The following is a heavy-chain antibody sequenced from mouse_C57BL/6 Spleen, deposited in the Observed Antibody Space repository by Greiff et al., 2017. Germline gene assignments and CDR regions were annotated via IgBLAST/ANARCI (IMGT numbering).Heavy chain of an antibody. CDR1: GFTFSSYA. V-gene: IGHV5-4*03. J-gene: IGHJ1*03. D-gene: IGHD2-3*01. CDR3: ARGAGYYFYWYFDV. Sequence: EVKVVESGGGLVKPGGSLKLSCAASGFTFSSYAMSWVRQTPKKRLEWVATISDGGSYTYYPDNVKGRFTISRDNAKNNLYLQMSHLKSEDTAMYYCARGAGYYFYWYFDVWGTGTTVTVSS. CDR2: ISDGGSYT.